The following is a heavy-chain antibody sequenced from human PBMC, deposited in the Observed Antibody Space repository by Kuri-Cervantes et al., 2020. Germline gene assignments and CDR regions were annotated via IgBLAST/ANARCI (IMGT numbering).Heavy chain of an antibody. J-gene: IGHJ4*02. CDR3: ARVKSGGIDY. V-gene: IGHV4-4*07. D-gene: IGHD2-15*01. Sequence: ESLKISCTVSGGSISSYYWSWIRQPAGKGLEWIGRIYTSGTTNYNPSLKSRVTISVDTSKNQFSLKLGSVTAADTATYYCARVKSGGIDYWGQGTLVTVSS. CDR2: IYTSGTT. CDR1: GGSISSYY.